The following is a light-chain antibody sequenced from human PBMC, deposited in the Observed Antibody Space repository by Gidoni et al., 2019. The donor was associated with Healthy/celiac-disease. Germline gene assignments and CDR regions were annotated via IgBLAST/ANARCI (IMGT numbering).Light chain of an antibody. V-gene: IGKV3-11*01. J-gene: IGKJ1*01. CDR3: QQRSNSWT. Sequence: EIVLTQSPATLSLSPGERATLSCRASQSVSSYLAWYHKKPGQAPRPLIYDASNRATGIPARFSGSGSGTDFTLTISSLEPEDFAVYYCQQRSNSWTFGQGTKVEIK. CDR1: QSVSSY. CDR2: DAS.